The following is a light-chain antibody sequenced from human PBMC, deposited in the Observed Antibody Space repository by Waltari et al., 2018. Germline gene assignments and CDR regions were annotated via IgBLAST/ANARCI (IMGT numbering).Light chain of an antibody. Sequence: EIVLTQSPATLSLSPRERATLSCRASQRFSSYLAWYQQKPGQAPRLLIYDVSNRSTGIPAMFSGSGSGTDFTITSSSLESEDFAVYYCQQRGNWPLTFGGGTKVEIK. CDR1: QRFSSY. CDR2: DVS. CDR3: QQRGNWPLT. J-gene: IGKJ4*01. V-gene: IGKV3-11*01.